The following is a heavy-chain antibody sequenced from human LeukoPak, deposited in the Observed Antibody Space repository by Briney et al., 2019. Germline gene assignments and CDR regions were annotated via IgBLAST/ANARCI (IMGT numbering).Heavy chain of an antibody. CDR1: GFTFKTHT. CDR3: ASRDQSCSGSRCYPIDY. Sequence: GGSLRLSCAASGFTFKTHTMNWVRQAPGKGLEWVAVISYDESNKYYAGSVKGRFTISRDNAKNTLYLQMNSLRVEDTAVYYCASRDQSCSGSRCYPIDYWGQGTLVTVSS. CDR2: ISYDESNK. J-gene: IGHJ4*02. D-gene: IGHD2-15*01. V-gene: IGHV3-30*03.